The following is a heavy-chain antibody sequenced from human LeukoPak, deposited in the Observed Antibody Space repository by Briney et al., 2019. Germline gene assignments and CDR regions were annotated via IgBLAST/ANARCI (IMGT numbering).Heavy chain of an antibody. CDR1: GYTFTGYY. V-gene: IGHV1-2*02. J-gene: IGHJ6*04. Sequence: ASVKVSCKASGYTFTGYYMQWVRQAPGQGLEWMGWINPNSGGTNYAQKFQGRVTMTRDTSISTAYMELNSLRAEDTAVYYCATRYCTIAACRASSHHCFDDWGKGTTVIVSS. CDR3: ATRYCTIAACRASSHHCFDD. D-gene: IGHD2-8*01. CDR2: INPNSGGT.